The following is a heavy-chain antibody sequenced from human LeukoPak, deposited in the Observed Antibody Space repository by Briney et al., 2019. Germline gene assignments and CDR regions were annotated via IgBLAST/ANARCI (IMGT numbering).Heavy chain of an antibody. D-gene: IGHD3-3*01. V-gene: IGHV3-66*04. J-gene: IGHJ6*02. CDR2: IYSGNRT. CDR1: GFTVSNNY. Sequence: GGSLRLSCAASGFTVSNNYMTWVRQAPGKGLEWVSVIYSGNRTKYADSVKGRFIISRDNSKNTLLFQMNSLRAEDTAVYYCARLTSGNGLDVWGQGTTVTVS. CDR3: ARLTSGNGLDV.